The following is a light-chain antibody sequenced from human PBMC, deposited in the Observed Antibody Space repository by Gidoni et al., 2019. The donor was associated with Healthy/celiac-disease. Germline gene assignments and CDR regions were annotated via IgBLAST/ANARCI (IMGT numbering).Light chain of an antibody. Sequence: RVTITCRASQSISSYLNWYQQKPGKAPKLLIYAASSLQSGVPSRFSGSGSGTDFTLTISSLQPEDFATYYCQQSYSTPRTFGQGTKVEIK. CDR3: QQSYSTPRT. J-gene: IGKJ1*01. V-gene: IGKV1-39*01. CDR1: QSISSY. CDR2: AAS.